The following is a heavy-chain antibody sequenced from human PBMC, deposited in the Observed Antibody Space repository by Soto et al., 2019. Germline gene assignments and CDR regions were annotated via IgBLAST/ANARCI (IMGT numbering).Heavy chain of an antibody. CDR1: GFTFSSYV. CDR2: ISYDGNNK. J-gene: IGHJ6*02. CDR3: ARAGCDGGRCYTLVGLRYGMDV. D-gene: IGHD2-15*01. V-gene: IGHV3-30-3*01. Sequence: QVQLVESGGGVVQPGRSLRLSCAASGFTFSSYVMHWVRQAPGKGQEWVAVISYDGNNKYYADSVKGRFTISRDNSKNTLYLQMNSLRAEDTAVYYCARAGCDGGRCYTLVGLRYGMDVLGQGTTVTVSS.